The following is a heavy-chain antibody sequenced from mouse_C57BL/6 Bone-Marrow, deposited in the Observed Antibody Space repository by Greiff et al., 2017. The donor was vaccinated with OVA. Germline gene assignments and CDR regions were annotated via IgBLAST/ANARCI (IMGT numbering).Heavy chain of an antibody. Sequence: EVQLQESGGGLVQPGGSLKLSCAASGFTFSDYGMAWVRQAPRKGPEWVAFLSNLAYSIYYADTVTGRFTISIEHAKNTLYLEMSSLRSEDTAMYYCARHPYYGSIAYYAMDYWGQGTSVTVSS. V-gene: IGHV5-15*01. CDR1: GFTFSDYG. CDR3: ARHPYYGSIAYYAMDY. J-gene: IGHJ4*01. CDR2: LSNLAYSI. D-gene: IGHD1-1*01.